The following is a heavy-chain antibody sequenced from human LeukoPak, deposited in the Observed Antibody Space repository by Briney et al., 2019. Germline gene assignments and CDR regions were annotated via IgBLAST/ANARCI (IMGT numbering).Heavy chain of an antibody. CDR3: AKDRRFEWLQLGYYFDY. CDR1: GFTFDDYA. Sequence: GGSLRLSCAASGFTFDDYAMHWVRQAPGKGLEWVSLISGGGGSTYYADSVKGRFTISRDNSKNSLYLQMNSLRTEDTALYYCAKDRRFEWLQLGYYFDYWGQGTLVTVSS. J-gene: IGHJ4*02. V-gene: IGHV3-43*02. D-gene: IGHD5-24*01. CDR2: ISGGGGST.